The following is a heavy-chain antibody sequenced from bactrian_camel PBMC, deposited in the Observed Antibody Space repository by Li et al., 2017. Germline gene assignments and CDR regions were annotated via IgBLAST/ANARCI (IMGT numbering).Heavy chain of an antibody. V-gene: IGHV3S31*01. CDR2: IFIGRRTNT. J-gene: IGHJ4*01. Sequence: VQLVESGGGSVEAGGSLELSCTFSGSIPSSYCMAWFRQDPGKEREGVAAIFIGRRTNTWYADSVKGRFSVSKDNARNWLDLQMESLEPGDTARYYCAADRRRHGPPSLRPGDYSVWGQGTQVTVS. CDR1: GSIPSSYC. D-gene: IGHD2*01. CDR3: AADRRRHGPPSLRPGDYSV.